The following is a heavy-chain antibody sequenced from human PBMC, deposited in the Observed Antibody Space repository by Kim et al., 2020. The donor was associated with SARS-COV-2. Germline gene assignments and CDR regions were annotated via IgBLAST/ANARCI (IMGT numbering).Heavy chain of an antibody. Sequence: GGSLRLSCAASGFTFSDYYMSWIRQAPGKGLEWVSYISSSSSYTNYADSVKGRFTISRDNAKNSLYLQMNSLRAEDTAVYYCAREERIITDYGVEHWYFDLWGRGTLVTVSS. CDR1: GFTFSDYY. D-gene: IGHD4-17*01. CDR3: AREERIITDYGVEHWYFDL. J-gene: IGHJ2*01. CDR2: ISSSSSYT. V-gene: IGHV3-11*05.